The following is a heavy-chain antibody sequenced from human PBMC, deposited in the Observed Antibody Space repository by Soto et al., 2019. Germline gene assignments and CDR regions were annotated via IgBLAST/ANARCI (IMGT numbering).Heavy chain of an antibody. Sequence: GGSLRLSCAASVFTFSSYSMNWVRQAPGKGLEWVSSISSSSSYIYYADSVKGRFTTSRDNAKNSLYLQMNSLRAEDTAVYYCARAAGGSSYYFDYWGQGTLVTVSS. CDR1: VFTFSSYS. CDR2: ISSSSSYI. J-gene: IGHJ4*02. V-gene: IGHV3-21*01. D-gene: IGHD1-26*01. CDR3: ARAAGGSSYYFDY.